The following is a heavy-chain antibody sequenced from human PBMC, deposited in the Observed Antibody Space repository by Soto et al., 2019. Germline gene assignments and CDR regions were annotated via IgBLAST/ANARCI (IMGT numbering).Heavy chain of an antibody. CDR3: AIATQVAMTTVTHFDY. CDR2: ISYDGSNK. J-gene: IGHJ4*02. D-gene: IGHD4-17*01. Sequence: SGGSLRLSCAASGFTFSSYGMHWVRQAPGKGLEWVAVISYDGSNKYYADSVKGRFTISRDNSKNTLYLQMNSLRADDTALYYCAIATQVAMTTVTHFDYWGRGTVVTVSS. V-gene: IGHV3-30*03. CDR1: GFTFSSYG.